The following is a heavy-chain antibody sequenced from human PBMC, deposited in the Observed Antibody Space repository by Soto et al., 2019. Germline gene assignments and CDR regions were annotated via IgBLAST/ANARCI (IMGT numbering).Heavy chain of an antibody. Sequence: LRLSCAASGFTFSSYLMHWVRQAPGKGLVWVSRINRDGSSTSYADSVKGRLTISRDNAKNTLYLQMNSLRAEDTAVYHCARDWSSTPDPWGQGTLVTVSS. J-gene: IGHJ5*02. CDR3: ARDWSSTPDP. D-gene: IGHD2-2*01. CDR2: INRDGSST. V-gene: IGHV3-74*01. CDR1: GFTFSSYL.